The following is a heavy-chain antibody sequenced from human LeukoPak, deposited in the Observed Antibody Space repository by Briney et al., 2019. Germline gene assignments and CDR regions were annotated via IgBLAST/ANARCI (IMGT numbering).Heavy chain of an antibody. V-gene: IGHV4-39*01. J-gene: IGHJ4*02. Sequence: KPSETLSLTCTASGGSISSSSDYWGGVRQPPGKGLEWIGSMYYSGSTYYNPSLKSRVTISVDTSKNQFSLKLSSVTAADTAVYYCASRRGYHPSYFDHWGQGILVTVSS. CDR2: MYYSGST. CDR3: ASRRGYHPSYFDH. D-gene: IGHD3-22*01. CDR1: GGSISSSSDY.